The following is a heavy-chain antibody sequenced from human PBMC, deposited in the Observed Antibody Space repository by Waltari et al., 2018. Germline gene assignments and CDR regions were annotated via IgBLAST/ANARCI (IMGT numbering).Heavy chain of an antibody. Sequence: EVQLVESGGALVQPGRSLRLSCAASGFTFGAYAIHWVRQAPGKGLEWVSGISWDSSIINYADSVKGRFTISRDNAKNSLYLQMNSPRAEDTALYYCVKAVYGSGTTEFDSWGQGTLVTVSS. CDR2: ISWDSSII. V-gene: IGHV3-9*01. CDR1: GFTFGAYA. J-gene: IGHJ4*02. CDR3: VKAVYGSGTTEFDS. D-gene: IGHD3-10*01.